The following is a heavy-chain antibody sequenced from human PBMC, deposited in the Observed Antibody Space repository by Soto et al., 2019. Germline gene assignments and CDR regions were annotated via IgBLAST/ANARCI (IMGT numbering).Heavy chain of an antibody. CDR3: ASLGVYYDSSGLYGMDV. D-gene: IGHD3-22*01. CDR2: ISSSSSYI. CDR1: GFTFSSYS. V-gene: IGHV3-21*01. J-gene: IGHJ6*02. Sequence: PVGSLRLSCAASGFTFSSYSMNWVRQAPGKGLEWVPSISSSSSYIYYADSVKGRFTISRDNAKNSLYLQMNSLRAEDTAVYYCASLGVYYDSSGLYGMDVWGQGTTVTVSS.